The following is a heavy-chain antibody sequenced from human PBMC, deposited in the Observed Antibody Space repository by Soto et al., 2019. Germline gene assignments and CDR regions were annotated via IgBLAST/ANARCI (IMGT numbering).Heavy chain of an antibody. Sequence: GGSLRLSCAASGFTFSSSIMSWVRQAPGKGLEWVSTFSGSSGNTYYADSVKGRFTISRDNSKNTLYLQMSSLRAEDTAVYYCAKRGHYSFDYWGQGTLVTVSS. V-gene: IGHV3-23*01. D-gene: IGHD3-3*01. CDR1: GFTFSSSI. J-gene: IGHJ4*01. CDR2: FSGSSGNT. CDR3: AKRGHYSFDY.